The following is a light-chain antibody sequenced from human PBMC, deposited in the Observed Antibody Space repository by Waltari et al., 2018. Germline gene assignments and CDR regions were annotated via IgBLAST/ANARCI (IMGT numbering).Light chain of an antibody. CDR1: SSDVGGYNY. J-gene: IGLJ1*01. CDR3: SSYTSSSTS. CDR2: DVS. Sequence: QSALTQPASVSGSPGQSITISSTGTSSDVGGYNYVSWYQQHPGKAPKLMIYDVSKRPSGVSNRFSGSKSGNTASLTISGLQAEDEADYYCSSYTSSSTSFGTGTKVTVL. V-gene: IGLV2-14*01.